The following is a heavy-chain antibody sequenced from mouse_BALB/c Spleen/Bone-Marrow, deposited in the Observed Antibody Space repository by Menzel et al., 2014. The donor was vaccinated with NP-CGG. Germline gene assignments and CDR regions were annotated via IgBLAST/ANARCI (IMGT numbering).Heavy chain of an antibody. CDR1: GFSLTNFD. V-gene: IGHV2-9-2*01. Sequence: GSRLDLGPPSLCLTLSCTVSGFSLTNFDVSWIRQPPEKGLEWLGVILTGGGTNYNSAFMSRLSISKDNSKSQVFLKMNSLQTDDTAIYYCVREGDYGNFAFLDQATL. CDR2: ILTGGGT. CDR3: VREGDYGNFAF. J-gene: IGHJ3*01. D-gene: IGHD2-1*01.